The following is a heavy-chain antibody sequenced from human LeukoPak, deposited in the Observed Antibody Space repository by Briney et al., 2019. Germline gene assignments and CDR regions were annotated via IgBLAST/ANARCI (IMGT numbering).Heavy chain of an antibody. Sequence: SETLSLTCTVSGGYISTSNYYWGWIRQSPGKGLEWIGNIYYSGSTYYNPSLKSRVSLSIDTSMNQFSLKVNSLTVADTAVYYCARDGTVNPYNWFDPWGQGTLVTVSS. V-gene: IGHV4-39*02. CDR2: IYYSGST. J-gene: IGHJ5*02. CDR3: ARDGTVNPYNWFDP. CDR1: GGYISTSNYY. D-gene: IGHD3-10*01.